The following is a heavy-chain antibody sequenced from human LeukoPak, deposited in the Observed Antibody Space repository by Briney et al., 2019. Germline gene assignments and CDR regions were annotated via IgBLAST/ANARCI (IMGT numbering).Heavy chain of an antibody. CDR1: GYTFTSYG. Sequence: GASVKVSCKASGYTFTSYGISWVRQAPGQGLEWMGWISAYNGNTNYAQKLQGRVTMTTDTSTSTAYMELSSLRSEDTAVYYCARDYSTESSFDYWGQGTLVTVSS. CDR2: ISAYNGNT. V-gene: IGHV1-18*01. J-gene: IGHJ4*02. CDR3: ARDYSTESSFDY. D-gene: IGHD4-17*01.